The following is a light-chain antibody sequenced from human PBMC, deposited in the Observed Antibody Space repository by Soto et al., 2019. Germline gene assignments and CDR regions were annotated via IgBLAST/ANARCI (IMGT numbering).Light chain of an antibody. V-gene: IGLV2-14*01. CDR3: SSYTGISTYV. J-gene: IGLJ1*01. Sequence: QSALTQPASVPGSPGQSIAISGTGTSSDVGGYNYVSWYQQHPGKAPKVMIYDVSIRPSGVSDRCSGSKSGATASLTISWLQAADEADYFCSSYTGISTYVFGTGTQLTVL. CDR2: DVS. CDR1: SSDVGGYNY.